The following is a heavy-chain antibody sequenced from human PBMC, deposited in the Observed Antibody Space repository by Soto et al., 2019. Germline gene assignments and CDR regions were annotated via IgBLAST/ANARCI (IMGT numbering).Heavy chain of an antibody. CDR2: IYYSGTT. Sequence: TLSLTCTVSGDSIGVGGYYWSWIRQHPGKGLEWIGYIYYSGTTYYNPSLKSRGTISVDTSKNQFSLKLSSVTAADTAVYYCARHCSGGSCGVDWGQGTLVTVSS. CDR3: ARHCSGGSCGVD. V-gene: IGHV4-31*03. J-gene: IGHJ4*02. CDR1: GDSIGVGGYY. D-gene: IGHD2-15*01.